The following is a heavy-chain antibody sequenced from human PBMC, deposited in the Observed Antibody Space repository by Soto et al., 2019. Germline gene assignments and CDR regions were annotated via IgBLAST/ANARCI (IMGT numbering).Heavy chain of an antibody. D-gene: IGHD3-10*01. V-gene: IGHV3-9*01. J-gene: IGHJ4*02. CDR2: ISWNSGTI. CDR3: ARDVWSRASGPPDS. Sequence: GGSLRLSCAASGFSFDDYAMHSVRQAPGKGLEWVTGISWNSGTIGYADPVKGRFTISRDNAKNSLYLQMNSLRAEDTALYYCARDVWSRASGPPDSWGQGTLVTVSS. CDR1: GFSFDDYA.